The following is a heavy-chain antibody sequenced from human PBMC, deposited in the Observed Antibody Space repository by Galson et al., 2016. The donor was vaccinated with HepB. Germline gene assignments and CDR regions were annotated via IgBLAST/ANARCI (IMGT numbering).Heavy chain of an antibody. J-gene: IGHJ4*02. CDR1: GGSISSYY. CDR2: IYYSGST. CDR3: ARDQGAGAAF. V-gene: IGHV4-59*01. D-gene: IGHD1-26*01. Sequence: ETLSLTCTVSGGSISSYYWSWIRQPPGKGLEWIGYIYYSGSTNYNPSLKSRVTMSVDTSKNQFSLKLSSVTAADTAVYYCARDQGAGAAFWGQGTLVTVSS.